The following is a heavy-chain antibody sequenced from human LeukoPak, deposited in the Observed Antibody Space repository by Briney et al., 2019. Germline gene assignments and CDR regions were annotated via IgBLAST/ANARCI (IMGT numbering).Heavy chain of an antibody. V-gene: IGHV4-30-4*01. Sequence: SETLSLTCTVSGGSISSGDYYWSWIRQPPGKGLQWIGYIYNNGRTYYNPSLKSRVTISVDTSKNLFSLKVSSVTDADAAVYYCARGRSSSWSSFDYWGQGTLVTVSS. CDR2: IYNNGRT. J-gene: IGHJ4*02. CDR1: GGSISSGDYY. D-gene: IGHD6-13*01. CDR3: ARGRSSSWSSFDY.